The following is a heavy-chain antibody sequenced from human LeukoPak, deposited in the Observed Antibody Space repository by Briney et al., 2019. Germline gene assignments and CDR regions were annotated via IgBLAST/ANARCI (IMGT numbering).Heavy chain of an antibody. CDR2: INHSGST. Sequence: SETLSLTCAVYGGSFSGYYWSWIRQPPGKGLEWIGEINHSGSTNYNPSLKSRVTISVDTSKNQFSLKLSSVTAADTAVYYCARGEATLDYWGQGTLVTVSS. CDR1: GGSFSGYY. CDR3: ARGEATLDY. V-gene: IGHV4-34*01. J-gene: IGHJ4*02.